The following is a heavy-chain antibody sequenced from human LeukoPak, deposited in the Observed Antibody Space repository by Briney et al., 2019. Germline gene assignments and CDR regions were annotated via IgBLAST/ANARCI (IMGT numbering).Heavy chain of an antibody. V-gene: IGHV3-66*01. CDR3: ARVGRDDGSGVFDY. Sequence: GGSLRLSCAASGFTVRTNYMTWVRQAPGKGLEWVSVIYSGGSTYYADSVKGRFTISRDNSKDTLYLQMESLRAEDTGVYYCARVGRDDGSGVFDYWGQGTLVTVSS. D-gene: IGHD5-24*01. J-gene: IGHJ4*02. CDR1: GFTVRTNY. CDR2: IYSGGST.